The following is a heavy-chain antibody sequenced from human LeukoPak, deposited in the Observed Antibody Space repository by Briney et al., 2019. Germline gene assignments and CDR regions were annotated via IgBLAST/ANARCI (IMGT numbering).Heavy chain of an antibody. D-gene: IGHD1-1*01. Sequence: PSETLSLTCAVYGGSFSGYCRSWIRQPPGKGLEWIGEINHSGSTNYNPSLKSRVTISVDTSKNQFSLKLSSVTAADTAVYYCARERRQLARRGYFDYWGQGTLVTVSS. J-gene: IGHJ4*02. CDR2: INHSGST. CDR3: ARERRQLARRGYFDY. V-gene: IGHV4-34*01. CDR1: GGSFSGYC.